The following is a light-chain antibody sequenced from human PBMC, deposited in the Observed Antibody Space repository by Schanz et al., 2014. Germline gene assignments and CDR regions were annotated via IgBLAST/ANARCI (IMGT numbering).Light chain of an antibody. CDR1: SSNIGSNT. CDR2: SNN. Sequence: QSALTQPPSASGTPGQRVTISCSGSSSNIGSNTVNWYQQLPGTAPKPLIYSNNQRPSGVPDRFSGSKSGTSASLAISGLQSKDEADYYCASWDDSLNARVFGGGTKLTVL. V-gene: IGLV1-44*01. J-gene: IGLJ3*02. CDR3: ASWDDSLNARV.